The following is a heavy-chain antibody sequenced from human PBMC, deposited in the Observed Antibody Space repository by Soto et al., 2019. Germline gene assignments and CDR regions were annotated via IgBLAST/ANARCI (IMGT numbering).Heavy chain of an antibody. Sequence: EVQLLESGGYLVQPGGSLRLSCEVSGFTFSSYVSSWVRQAPGKGLEWVSSISGSGETTHYADSVKGRFTISKDNSKNTLYLQMNSLRAEDTAVYYCAKGGCSITICGAVTFGAFDIWVLGTMVSVSS. V-gene: IGHV3-23*01. CDR2: ISGSGETT. CDR3: AKGGCSITICGAVTFGAFDI. D-gene: IGHD3-3*01. J-gene: IGHJ3*02. CDR1: GFTFSSYV.